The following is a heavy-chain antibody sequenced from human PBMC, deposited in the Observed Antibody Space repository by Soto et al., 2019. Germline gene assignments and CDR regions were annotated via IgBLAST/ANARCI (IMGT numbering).Heavy chain of an antibody. CDR3: ARELAFVIKIWSQLGY. D-gene: IGHD5-18*01. V-gene: IGHV3-33*01. Sequence: GRSLRLSCAAYGFTFSSYGMHWFRQAPGKGLEWVAVIWYDGSNKYYADSVKGRFTISRDNSKNTLYLQMNSLRAEDTAVYYCARELAFVIKIWSQLGYWGQAPRVTVSS. J-gene: IGHJ4*02. CDR1: GFTFSSYG. CDR2: IWYDGSNK.